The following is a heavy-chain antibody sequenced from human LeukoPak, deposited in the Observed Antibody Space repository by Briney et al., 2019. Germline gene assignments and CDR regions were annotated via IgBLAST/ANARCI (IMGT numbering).Heavy chain of an antibody. CDR3: AKDAPVNIVVVPAANS. Sequence: GGSLRLSCAASGFTFSSYAMSWVRQAPGKGLEWVSDIRGSGGSKYYADSVKGRFTISRDNCKNTVYVQMNSLRAEDTAVYYCAKDAPVNIVVVPAANSWGQGTLVTVSS. D-gene: IGHD2-2*01. V-gene: IGHV3-23*01. CDR2: IRGSGGSK. CDR1: GFTFSSYA. J-gene: IGHJ4*02.